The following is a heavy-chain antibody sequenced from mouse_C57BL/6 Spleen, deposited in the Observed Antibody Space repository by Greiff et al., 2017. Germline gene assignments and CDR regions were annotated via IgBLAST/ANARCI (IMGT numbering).Heavy chain of an antibody. V-gene: IGHV1-85*01. Sequence: QVQLQQSGPELVKPGASVKLSCKASGYTFTSYDINWVKQRPGQGLEWIGWIYPRDGSTKYNEKFKGKATLTVDTSSSTAYMELHSLTSEDSAVYFCARGDSSGYQYYFDYWGQGTTLTVSS. D-gene: IGHD3-2*02. CDR3: ARGDSSGYQYYFDY. CDR2: IYPRDGST. CDR1: GYTFTSYD. J-gene: IGHJ2*01.